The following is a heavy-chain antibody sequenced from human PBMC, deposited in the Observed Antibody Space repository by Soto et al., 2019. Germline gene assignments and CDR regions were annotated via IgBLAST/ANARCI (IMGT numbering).Heavy chain of an antibody. D-gene: IGHD6-6*01. J-gene: IGHJ5*02. Sequence: PSETLSLTCTVSGGSISSGDYYWSWIRQPPGKGLEWIGSIYHSGSTYYNPSLKSRVSISVDTSKNHFSLRLNSVTAADTAFYFCARRFAWQLPFAAWGQGTLVTVSS. CDR3: ARRFAWQLPFAA. V-gene: IGHV4-30-4*01. CDR1: GGSISSGDYY. CDR2: IYHSGST.